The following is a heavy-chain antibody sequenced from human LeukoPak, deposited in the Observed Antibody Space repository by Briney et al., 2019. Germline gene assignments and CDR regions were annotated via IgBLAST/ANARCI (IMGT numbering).Heavy chain of an antibody. Sequence: SETLSLTYTVSGVSISSYYWNWIRQPPAKGLEEIVYIYSTGNTTNNPHHKRRLTISVDTSKIQFALKQSTLPAAGTAVYYCARSTPLDLGVTTWFDHWGQGTLVTVSS. CDR1: GVSISSYY. CDR3: ARSTPLDLGVTTWFDH. D-gene: IGHD4-17*01. CDR2: IYSTGNT. J-gene: IGHJ5*02. V-gene: IGHV4-59*01.